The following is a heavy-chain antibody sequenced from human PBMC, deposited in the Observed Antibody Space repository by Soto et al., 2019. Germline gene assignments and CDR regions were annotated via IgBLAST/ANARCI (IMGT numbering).Heavy chain of an antibody. Sequence: VPLQQWGAGLLKPSETLSLTCAVYGGSFSGYYWSWIRQPPGKGLEWIGEINHSGSTNYNPSLKSRVTISVDTSKNQFSLKLSSVTAADTAVYYCARSSDYGDYAFDLWGRGTLVTVSS. V-gene: IGHV4-34*01. D-gene: IGHD4-17*01. J-gene: IGHJ2*01. CDR3: ARSSDYGDYAFDL. CDR2: INHSGST. CDR1: GGSFSGYY.